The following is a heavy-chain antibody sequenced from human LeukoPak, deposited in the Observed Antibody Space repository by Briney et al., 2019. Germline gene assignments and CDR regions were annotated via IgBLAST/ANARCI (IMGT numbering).Heavy chain of an antibody. CDR3: AREKAGFTIFGVAASYYYYYVDV. CDR1: GYTFTSYG. Sequence: ASVKVSCKASGYTFTSYGISWVRQAPGQGLEWMGWISAYNGNTNYAQKLQGRVTMTTDTSTSTAYMELRSLRSDDTAVYYCAREKAGFTIFGVAASYYYYYVDVWGKGTTVTVSS. D-gene: IGHD3-3*01. J-gene: IGHJ6*03. CDR2: ISAYNGNT. V-gene: IGHV1-18*01.